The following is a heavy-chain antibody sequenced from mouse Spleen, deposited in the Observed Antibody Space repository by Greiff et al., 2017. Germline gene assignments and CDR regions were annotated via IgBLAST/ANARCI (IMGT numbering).Heavy chain of an antibody. CDR1: GYSFTGYY. Sequence: EVQGVESGPELVKPGASVKISCKASGYSFTGYYMNWVKQSPEKSLEWIGEINPSTGGTTYNQKFKAKATLTVDKSSSTAYMQLKSLTSEDSAVYYCAKGGYGNPRPFAYWGQGTLVTVSA. CDR3: AKGGYGNPRPFAY. J-gene: IGHJ3*01. D-gene: IGHD2-1*01. V-gene: IGHV1-42*01. CDR2: INPSTGGT.